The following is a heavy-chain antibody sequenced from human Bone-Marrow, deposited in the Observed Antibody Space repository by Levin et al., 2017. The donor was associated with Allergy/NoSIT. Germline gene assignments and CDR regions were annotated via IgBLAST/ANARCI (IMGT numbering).Heavy chain of an antibody. Sequence: LSLTCAASGFSFSTYAMHWVRQAPGKGLEWVAVISFDGKNKYYADSLKGRFTISRDNSKNTLYLQTSSLRPDDTAVYYCAKDAGDDSSGYSYLHYWGQGSLVTVSA. D-gene: IGHD3-22*01. CDR2: ISFDGKNK. CDR3: AKDAGDDSSGYSYLHY. J-gene: IGHJ4*02. CDR1: GFSFSTYA. V-gene: IGHV3-30*18.